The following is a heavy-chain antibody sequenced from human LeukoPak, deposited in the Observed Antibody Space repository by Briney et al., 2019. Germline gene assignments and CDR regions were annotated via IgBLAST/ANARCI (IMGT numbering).Heavy chain of an antibody. CDR1: GFTFDECA. D-gene: IGHD6-19*01. CDR3: AKDIGSRQWLVNFDY. V-gene: IGHV3-9*01. J-gene: IGHJ4*02. Sequence: SRYLRLACALSGFTFDECAMHWGRRAPRKGLEWVSGIYWNSGSIGYAASVKGRFTISRDNDKNSLYLQMNSLRAEDTALYYCAKDIGSRQWLVNFDYWGQGTLVTVSS. CDR2: IYWNSGSI.